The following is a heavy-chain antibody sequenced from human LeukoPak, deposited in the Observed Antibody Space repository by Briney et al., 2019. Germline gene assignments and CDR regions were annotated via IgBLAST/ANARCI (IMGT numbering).Heavy chain of an antibody. J-gene: IGHJ5*02. CDR3: ARGRGGGGSSNNWFDP. D-gene: IGHD2-15*01. V-gene: IGHV4-59*12. Sequence: SETLSLTCTVSGGSISSYYWSWLRQPPGKGLEWTGYIYYSGTTNYNPSLKSRVTISVDTSKNQFSLKLKYVTAADTAVYFCARGRGGGGSSNNWFDPWGQGTLVTVSP. CDR1: GGSISSYY. CDR2: IYYSGTT.